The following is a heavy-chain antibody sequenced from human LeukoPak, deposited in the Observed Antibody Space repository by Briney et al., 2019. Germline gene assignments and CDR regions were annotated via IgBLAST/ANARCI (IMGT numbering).Heavy chain of an antibody. CDR1: GFTFSSYA. Sequence: GGSLRLSCAASGFTFSSYAMSWVRQAPGKGLEWVSAISGSGGSTYYADSVKGRFTISRDNSKNTLYLQMNSLRAEDTAVYYCAKDNYGYCSSTSCSDAFDIWGQGTMVTVSS. CDR3: AKDNYGYCSSTSCSDAFDI. CDR2: ISGSGGST. J-gene: IGHJ3*02. D-gene: IGHD2-2*03. V-gene: IGHV3-23*01.